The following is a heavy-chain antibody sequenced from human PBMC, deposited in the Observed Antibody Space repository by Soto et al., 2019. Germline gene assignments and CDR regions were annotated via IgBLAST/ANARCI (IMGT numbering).Heavy chain of an antibody. J-gene: IGHJ4*02. V-gene: IGHV1-46*01. CDR3: ARRDCFSSSCYFKY. CDR1: GYTFTSYY. D-gene: IGHD2-2*01. CDR2: INPSGATT. Sequence: QVSLVQSGAEVKKPGASVKVSCKASGYTFTSYYVHWVRQAPGQGLEWMGIINPSGATTTYAQNFQGRPAMTRDTSTSAVYMELSSLSSEETAVYYCARRDCFSSSCYFKYWGQGTLVTVSS.